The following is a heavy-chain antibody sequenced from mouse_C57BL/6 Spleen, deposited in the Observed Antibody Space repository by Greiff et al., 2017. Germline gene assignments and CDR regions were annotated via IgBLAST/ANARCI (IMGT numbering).Heavy chain of an antibody. CDR1: GYAFSSSW. J-gene: IGHJ3*01. D-gene: IGHD2-12*01. CDR2: IYPGDGDT. V-gene: IGHV1-82*01. CDR3: AKEGYSPWFAY. Sequence: VQLQQSGPELVKPGASVKISCKASGYAFSSSWMNWVKQRPGKGLEWIGRIYPGDGDTNYNGKFKGKATLTADKSSSTAYMQLSSLTSEDSAVYFCAKEGYSPWFAYWGQGTLVTVSA.